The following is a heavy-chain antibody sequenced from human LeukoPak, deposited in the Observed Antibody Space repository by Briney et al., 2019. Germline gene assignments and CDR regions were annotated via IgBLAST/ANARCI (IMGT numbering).Heavy chain of an antibody. CDR1: GFTFSGYG. CDR3: AKGYCSSTSCYPIDP. CDR2: ISYDGSNK. V-gene: IGHV3-30*18. J-gene: IGHJ5*02. Sequence: GGSLRLSCAASGFTFSGYGMHWVRQAPGKGLERVAVISYDGSNKYYADSVKGRFTISRDNSKNTLHLQMNSLRGEDTAVYYCAKGYCSSTSCYPIDPWGQGTLVTVSS. D-gene: IGHD2-2*01.